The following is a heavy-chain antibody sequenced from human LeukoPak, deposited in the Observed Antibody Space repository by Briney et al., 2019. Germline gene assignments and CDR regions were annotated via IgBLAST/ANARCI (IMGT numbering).Heavy chain of an antibody. V-gene: IGHV3-48*03. J-gene: IGHJ4*02. CDR1: GFTFSSYE. CDR3: ARDRSAFSGYDFFDY. D-gene: IGHD5-12*01. Sequence: GGSLRLSCVASGFTFSSYEMKWVRQAPGKGLEWVSYISSSGTSRYYADSVKGRFTISRDNAKNSLYLQMNSLRAEDTALYYCARDRSAFSGYDFFDYWGQGTLVTVSS. CDR2: ISSSGTSR.